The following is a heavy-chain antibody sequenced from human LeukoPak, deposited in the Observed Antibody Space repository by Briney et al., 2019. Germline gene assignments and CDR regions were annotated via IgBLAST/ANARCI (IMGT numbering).Heavy chain of an antibody. V-gene: IGHV3-23*01. CDR3: AKRVATMKHNWFDP. D-gene: IGHD5-12*01. Sequence: GGSLRLSCAASGFTFSSYSMNWVRQAPGKGLEWVSAISGSGGSTYYADSVKGRFTISRDNSKNTLYLQMNSLRAEDTAVYYCAKRVATMKHNWFDPWGQGTLVTVSS. CDR1: GFTFSSYS. J-gene: IGHJ5*02. CDR2: ISGSGGST.